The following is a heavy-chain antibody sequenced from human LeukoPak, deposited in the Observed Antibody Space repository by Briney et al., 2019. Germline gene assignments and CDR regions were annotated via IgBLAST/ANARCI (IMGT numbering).Heavy chain of an antibody. Sequence: GGSLRLSCAASGFTFSNAWMSWVRQAPGKGLEWVGRIKGKTDGGTTDYAAPVKGRFTISRDDSKNTLYLQMNSLKTKDTAVYYCTTVAGDYWGQGTLVTVSS. J-gene: IGHJ4*02. CDR3: TTVAGDY. V-gene: IGHV3-15*01. D-gene: IGHD3-10*01. CDR2: IKGKTDGGTT. CDR1: GFTFSNAW.